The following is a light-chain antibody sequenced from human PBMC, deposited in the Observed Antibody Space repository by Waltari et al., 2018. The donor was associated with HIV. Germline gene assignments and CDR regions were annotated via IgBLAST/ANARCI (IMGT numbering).Light chain of an antibody. CDR1: QSVSSNY. J-gene: IGKJ2*01. CDR3: QHYGSSHDT. CDR2: GAS. Sequence: IVLTQSPGTLSLSPGERATLSCRASQSVSSNYLAWYRQKPGQAPRLLIYGASSRATGIPDRFSGSGSGTDFTLTISRLEPEDFAVYYFQHYGSSHDTFGQGTKLEIK. V-gene: IGKV3-20*01.